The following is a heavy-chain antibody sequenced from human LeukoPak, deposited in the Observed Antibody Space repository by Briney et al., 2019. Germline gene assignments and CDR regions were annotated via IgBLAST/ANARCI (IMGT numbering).Heavy chain of an antibody. CDR2: INHSGST. D-gene: IGHD6-13*01. CDR3: ASLGSVGQQLSG. J-gene: IGHJ4*02. Sequence: PSETLSLTCAVYGGSFSGYYWSGIRQPPGKGLEWIGEINHSGSTNYNPSLKSRVTISVDTSKNQFSLKLSSVTAADTAVYYCASLGSVGQQLSGWGQGTLVTVSS. CDR1: GGSFSGYY. V-gene: IGHV4-34*01.